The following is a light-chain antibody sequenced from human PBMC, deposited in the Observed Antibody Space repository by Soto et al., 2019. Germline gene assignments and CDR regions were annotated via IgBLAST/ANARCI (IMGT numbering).Light chain of an antibody. Sequence: QSVLTQPASVSGSPGQSITISCTGTSSDVGGHNYVSWYQQHPGKAPKLMIYDVSNRPSGVSNRFSGSKSGNTASLTISGLQADDEADYYCSSYTSSSTLVVFGGGTKLTVL. V-gene: IGLV2-14*03. CDR1: SSDVGGHNY. CDR2: DVS. J-gene: IGLJ2*01. CDR3: SSYTSSSTLVV.